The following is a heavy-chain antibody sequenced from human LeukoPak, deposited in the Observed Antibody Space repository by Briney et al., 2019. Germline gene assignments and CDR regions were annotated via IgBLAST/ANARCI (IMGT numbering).Heavy chain of an antibody. J-gene: IGHJ4*02. CDR1: GFTFSDYW. CDR2: INDDGSRI. CDR3: VTAKLRDTSYYLDY. V-gene: IGHV3-74*01. Sequence: GGSLRLSCSASGFTFSDYWMHWVRQAPGKGLVWVSRINDDGSRISYADSVKGRFTISRDNAKNTLFLHMNSLRAEDTAVYYCVTAKLRDTSYYLDYWGQGTLVTVSS. D-gene: IGHD2-21*02.